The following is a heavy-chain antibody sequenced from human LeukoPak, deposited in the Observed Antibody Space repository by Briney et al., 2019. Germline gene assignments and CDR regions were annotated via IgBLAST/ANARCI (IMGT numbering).Heavy chain of an antibody. CDR2: INHSGSN. J-gene: IGHJ5*02. Sequence: PSETLSLTCAVYGGSFSGYYMSWIRQPPGKGLEWIGEINHSGSNNYNPSLKSRVTISVDTYKNQFSLTLTSVTAADTAVYYCARRGAYSSNWWVWFDPWGQGTLVTVSS. D-gene: IGHD6-13*01. CDR3: ARRGAYSSNWWVWFDP. V-gene: IGHV4-34*01. CDR1: GGSFSGYY.